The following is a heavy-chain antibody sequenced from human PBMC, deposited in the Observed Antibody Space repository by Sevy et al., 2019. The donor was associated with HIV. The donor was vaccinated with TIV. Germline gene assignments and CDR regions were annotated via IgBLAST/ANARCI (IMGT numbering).Heavy chain of an antibody. D-gene: IGHD6-13*01. Sequence: GGSLRLSCAASGFTFSRNDMHWVRQVPGKGLEWVALISYDGDSNNYADSVKGRFTISRDNSKNTVYLHMNSLRSEDTAVYYCARESVSWYLDFWGQGTLVTVSS. CDR1: GFTFSRND. J-gene: IGHJ4*02. CDR2: ISYDGDSN. V-gene: IGHV3-30*03. CDR3: ARESVSWYLDF.